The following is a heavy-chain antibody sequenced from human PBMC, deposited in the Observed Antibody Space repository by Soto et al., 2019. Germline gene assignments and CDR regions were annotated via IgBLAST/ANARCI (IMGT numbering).Heavy chain of an antibody. CDR2: INPNSGGT. CDR3: ATDHGVYYSGSRTYYNRDRFFDY. Sequence: ASVKVSCKASGYTFTGYYIHWVRQAPGQGLEWMGWINPNSGGTDYAQDFQGRVTMTRDTSLSTAYIELSRLKSDETAVYYCATDHGVYYSGSRTYYNRDRFFDYWGQVTHVTDYS. V-gene: IGHV1-2*02. CDR1: GYTFTGYY. D-gene: IGHD3-10*01. J-gene: IGHJ4*02.